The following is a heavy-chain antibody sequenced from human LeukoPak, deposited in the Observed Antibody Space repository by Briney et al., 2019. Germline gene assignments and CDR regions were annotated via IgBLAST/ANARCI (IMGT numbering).Heavy chain of an antibody. Sequence: SETLSLTCTVSGGSLSSHYWSWVRQPPRKGLEWIGYIYDSGSTNYNPSLKSRVTISVDTSKNQFSLKLSSVTAADTAVYYCARLVAYCSSTSCSDYWGQGTLVTVSS. CDR1: GGSLSSHY. J-gene: IGHJ4*02. CDR2: IYDSGST. CDR3: ARLVAYCSSTSCSDY. D-gene: IGHD2-2*01. V-gene: IGHV4-59*11.